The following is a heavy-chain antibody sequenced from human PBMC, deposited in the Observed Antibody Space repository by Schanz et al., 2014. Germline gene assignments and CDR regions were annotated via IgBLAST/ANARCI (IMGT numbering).Heavy chain of an antibody. CDR3: ARKTDSSGTGDY. CDR2: IYSGGDT. D-gene: IGHD6-19*01. CDR1: GFTFSDYY. J-gene: IGHJ4*02. Sequence: EVQLVESGGGLVQPGGSLRLSCAASGFTFSDYYIGWVRQAPGKGLEWVSLIYSGGDTNYAGSVKGRFTISRDGSKNTLYLQMNSLRAEDTAVYYCARKTDSSGTGDYWGQGTLVTVSS. V-gene: IGHV3-66*01.